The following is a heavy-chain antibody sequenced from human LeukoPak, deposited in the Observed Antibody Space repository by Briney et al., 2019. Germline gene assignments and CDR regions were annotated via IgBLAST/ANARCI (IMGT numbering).Heavy chain of an antibody. CDR3: ARDAYSSGFFFDY. V-gene: IGHV4-59*01. J-gene: IGHJ4*02. D-gene: IGHD6-19*01. CDR1: GGSISSYY. CDR2: IYYSGST. Sequence: ASETLSLTCTVSGGSISSYYGSWVRQPPGKGLEWIGYIYYSGSTNYNPSLKSRVTISVDTSKNQFSLKLSSVTAADTAVYYCARDAYSSGFFFDYWGQGTLVTVSS.